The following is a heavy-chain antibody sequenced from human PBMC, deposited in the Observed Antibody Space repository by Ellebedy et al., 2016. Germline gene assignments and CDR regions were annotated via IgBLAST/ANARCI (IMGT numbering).Heavy chain of an antibody. Sequence: GESLKISCKASGYSFTSYWIAWVRQMPGKGLEWMGRIDPSDSYTNYSPSFQGHVTISADKSISTAYLQWSSLKASDTAMYYCALMRDHRGVRDQWWTVDYWGQGTLVTVSS. CDR1: GYSFTSYW. J-gene: IGHJ4*02. V-gene: IGHV5-10-1*01. CDR2: IDPSDSYT. CDR3: ALMRDHRGVRDQWWTVDY. D-gene: IGHD2-8*01.